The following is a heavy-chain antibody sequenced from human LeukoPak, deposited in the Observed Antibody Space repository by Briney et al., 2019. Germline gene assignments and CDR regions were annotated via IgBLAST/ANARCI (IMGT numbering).Heavy chain of an antibody. CDR2: IQYDGSNK. V-gene: IGHV3-30*02. J-gene: IGHJ6*03. D-gene: IGHD1-26*01. CDR1: GFTFSSYD. Sequence: PGGSLRLSCAASGFTFSSYDMHWVRQAPGKGLEWVTFIQYDGSNKYYADSVKGRFTISRDNSKNTVYLQMNSLRPEDTAVYYCAKRSSGSYNYYMDVWGNGTTVTISS. CDR3: AKRSSGSYNYYMDV.